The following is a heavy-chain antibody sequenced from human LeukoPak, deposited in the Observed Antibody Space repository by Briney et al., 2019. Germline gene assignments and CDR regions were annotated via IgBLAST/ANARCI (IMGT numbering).Heavy chain of an antibody. Sequence: ASVKVSCKASGYTFTSYGICWVRQAPGQGLEWMGWISAYNGNTNYAQKLQGRVTMTTDTSTSTAYMELRSLRSDDTAVYYCARGGYQLLFQIYYYGMDVWGQGTTVTVSS. V-gene: IGHV1-18*01. J-gene: IGHJ6*02. CDR3: ARGGYQLLFQIYYYGMDV. D-gene: IGHD2-2*01. CDR1: GYTFTSYG. CDR2: ISAYNGNT.